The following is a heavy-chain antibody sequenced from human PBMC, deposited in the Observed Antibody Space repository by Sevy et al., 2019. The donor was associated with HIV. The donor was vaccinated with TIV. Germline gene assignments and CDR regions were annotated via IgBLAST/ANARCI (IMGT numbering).Heavy chain of an antibody. CDR3: ARDCNSATCLWGLDV. CDR1: AFTFSTCA. D-gene: IGHD1-26*01. V-gene: IGHV3-7*03. J-gene: IGHJ6*02. CDR2: IKRDGSEK. Sequence: GGSLRLSCAASAFTFSTCAMRWVRQAPGKGLEWVANIKRDGSEKYYVASVKGRFTISRDNDKTSLYLQMNSLRDEDTAVYYCARDCNSATCLWGLDVWGPGTTVTVSS.